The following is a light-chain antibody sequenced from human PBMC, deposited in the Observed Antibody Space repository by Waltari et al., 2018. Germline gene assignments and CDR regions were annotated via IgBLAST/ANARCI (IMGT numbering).Light chain of an antibody. CDR2: GKN. V-gene: IGLV3-19*01. Sequence: SSELTQDPAVSVALGQTVRITCQGDSLRSYYASWYQQKPGQAPVLVIYGKNNLPSGIPDRFSGSSSGKTAYLTITGAQAEDEADYYCNSRDSSGNHVVFGGGTKLTVL. CDR3: NSRDSSGNHVV. CDR1: SLRSYY. J-gene: IGLJ2*01.